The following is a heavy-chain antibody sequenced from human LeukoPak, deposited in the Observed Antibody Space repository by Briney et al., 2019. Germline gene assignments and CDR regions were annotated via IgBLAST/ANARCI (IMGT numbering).Heavy chain of an antibody. J-gene: IGHJ5*02. Sequence: ASVKVSCKASGYTFTSYGISWVRQAPGQGLEWMGWISAYNGNTNYAQKLQGRVTITTDTSTSTAYMELRSLRSDDPAVYYSAGDSSDDILTGYYPHNWFDPWGQGTLVTVSS. D-gene: IGHD3-9*01. CDR1: GYTFTSYG. CDR3: AGDSSDDILTGYYPHNWFDP. V-gene: IGHV1-18*04. CDR2: ISAYNGNT.